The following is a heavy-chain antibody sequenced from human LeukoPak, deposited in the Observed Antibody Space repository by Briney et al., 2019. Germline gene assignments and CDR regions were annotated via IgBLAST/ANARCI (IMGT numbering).Heavy chain of an antibody. CDR3: ARGGVLRYFDWLSIPGHYYYYMDV. CDR1: GASISSYY. D-gene: IGHD3-9*01. CDR2: IYYSGST. Sequence: SETLSLTCTVSGASISSYYWSWIRQPPGKGLEWIGYIYYSGSTNYNPSLKSRVTISVDTSKNQFSLKLSSVTAADTAVYYCARGGVLRYFDWLSIPGHYYYYMDVWGKGTTVTISS. J-gene: IGHJ6*03. V-gene: IGHV4-59*01.